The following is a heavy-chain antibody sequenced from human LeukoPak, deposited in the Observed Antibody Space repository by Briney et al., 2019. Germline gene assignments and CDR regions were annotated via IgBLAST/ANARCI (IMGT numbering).Heavy chain of an antibody. D-gene: IGHD3-22*01. J-gene: IGHJ3*02. Sequence: TLSLTCTVSGGSISSADYYWSWIRQSPGKGLEWIGYIYYSGNTYYNPSLKSRVTISVDRSKNQFSLKQSSVTAADTAVYYCARATITMAVGVPADAFDIWGQGTMVTVSS. V-gene: IGHV4-30-4*08. CDR1: GGSISSADYY. CDR2: IYYSGNT. CDR3: ARATITMAVGVPADAFDI.